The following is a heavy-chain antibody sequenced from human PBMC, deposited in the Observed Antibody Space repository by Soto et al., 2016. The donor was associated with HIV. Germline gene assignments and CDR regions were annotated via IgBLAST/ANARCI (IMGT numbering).Heavy chain of an antibody. J-gene: IGHJ4*02. Sequence: QVQLVQSGPELKEPGASVKVSCKISGPNFPTFHIHWVREAPGQGLEWMGWINPNSGGTNYAQKFQGRVTMTRDTSISTAYMELSRLRSDDTAVYYCARARVQLLLFDYWGQGTLVTVSS. CDR3: ARARVQLLLFDY. CDR2: INPNSGGT. D-gene: IGHD2-2*01. V-gene: IGHV1-2*02. CDR1: GPNFPTFH.